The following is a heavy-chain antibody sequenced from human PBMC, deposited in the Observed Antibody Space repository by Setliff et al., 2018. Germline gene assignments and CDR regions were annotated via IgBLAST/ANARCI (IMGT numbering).Heavy chain of an antibody. CDR1: GGSFSGYY. Sequence: PSETLSLTCAVYGGSFSGYYWSWIRQPPGKRLEWIGEIIHSGSTNYNPSLKSRVTISVDTSNNQFSLKLSSVTAADTAVYYCARERGYSYGDDAFDIWGQGTMVTVSS. CDR2: IIHSGST. V-gene: IGHV4-34*12. D-gene: IGHD5-18*01. CDR3: ARERGYSYGDDAFDI. J-gene: IGHJ3*02.